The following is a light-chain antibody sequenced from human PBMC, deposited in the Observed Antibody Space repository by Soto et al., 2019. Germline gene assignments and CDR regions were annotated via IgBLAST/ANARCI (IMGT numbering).Light chain of an antibody. CDR2: ETS. CDR1: QNFRSY. CDR3: QQTFSIPRT. J-gene: IGKJ1*01. V-gene: IGKV1-39*01. Sequence: DLQMTQSPSSLSASVGDRVTIACRASQNFRSYLNWYQQKPGKAPKLLIYETSTLESGVPSKFSGTGYGTDFTLTISSLQPEDFATYYCQQTFSIPRTFGHGTKVDI.